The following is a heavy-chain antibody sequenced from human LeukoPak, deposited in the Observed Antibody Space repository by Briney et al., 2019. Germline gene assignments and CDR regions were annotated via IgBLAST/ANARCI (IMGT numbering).Heavy chain of an antibody. J-gene: IGHJ4*02. Sequence: GGSLRLSCAASGFTFDDYGMSWVRQAPGKGLEWVSGINWNGGSTGYADSVKGRFTISRDNAKNSLYLQMNSLRAEDTALYYCARGHVRYYDSSGYYYVPYYFDYWGQGTLVTVSS. CDR2: INWNGGST. CDR1: GFTFDDYG. V-gene: IGHV3-20*04. D-gene: IGHD3-22*01. CDR3: ARGHVRYYDSSGYYYVPYYFDY.